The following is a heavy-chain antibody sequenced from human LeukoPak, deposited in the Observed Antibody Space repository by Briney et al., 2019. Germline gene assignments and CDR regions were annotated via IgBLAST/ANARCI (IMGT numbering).Heavy chain of an antibody. CDR3: ARGLDCRSTSCYLDN. D-gene: IGHD2-2*01. CDR1: GINFDDYA. V-gene: IGHV3-7*01. J-gene: IGHJ4*02. CDR2: IKQDGSEK. Sequence: SGGSLRLSCAASGINFDDYAMHWVRQAPGKGLEWVANIKQDGSEKFYVDSVKGRFTISRDNAKNSLDLQINSLGAEDTAVYYCARGLDCRSTSCYLDNWGQGTLVTVSS.